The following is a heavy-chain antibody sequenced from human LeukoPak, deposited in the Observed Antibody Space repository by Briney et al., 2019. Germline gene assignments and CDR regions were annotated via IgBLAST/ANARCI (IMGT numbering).Heavy chain of an antibody. D-gene: IGHD2-2*01. V-gene: IGHV3-33*01. CDR3: ARDGVLKYQPIYYFDY. J-gene: IGHJ4*02. CDR1: GFTFSSYG. Sequence: GGSLRLSCAASGFTFSSYGMHWVRQAPGKGLEWVAVIWYDGSNKYYADSVKGRFTISRDNSKNTLYLQMNSLRAEDTAVYCCARDGVLKYQPIYYFDYWGQGTLVTVSS. CDR2: IWYDGSNK.